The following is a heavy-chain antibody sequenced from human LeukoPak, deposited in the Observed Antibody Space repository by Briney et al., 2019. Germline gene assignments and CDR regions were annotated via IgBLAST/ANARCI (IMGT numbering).Heavy chain of an antibody. CDR1: GFTFSIYA. Sequence: PGGSLRLSCAASGFTFSIYAMSWVRQAPGKGLEWVSSISGSDDTTYYADSVKGRFTISRDNSKNTLYLRMNSLRAEDTAVYYCAKSYDSSGYYYYYGMDVWGQGTTVTVSS. CDR3: AKSYDSSGYYYYYGMDV. D-gene: IGHD3-22*01. V-gene: IGHV3-23*01. J-gene: IGHJ6*02. CDR2: ISGSDDTT.